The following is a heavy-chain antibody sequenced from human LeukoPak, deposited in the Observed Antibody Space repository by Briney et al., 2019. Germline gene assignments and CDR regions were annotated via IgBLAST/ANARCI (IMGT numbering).Heavy chain of an antibody. CDR1: GGSISSYY. CDR2: IYYSGST. Sequence: SDTLSLTCTVSGGSISSYYWSWIRQPPGKGLEWIGYIYYSGSTNYNPSLKSRVTISVDTSKNQFSLKLSSVTAADTAVYYCARTTVTTRDYYYYMDVWGKGTTVTVSS. V-gene: IGHV4-59*07. J-gene: IGHJ6*03. CDR3: ARTTVTTRDYYYYMDV. D-gene: IGHD4-11*01.